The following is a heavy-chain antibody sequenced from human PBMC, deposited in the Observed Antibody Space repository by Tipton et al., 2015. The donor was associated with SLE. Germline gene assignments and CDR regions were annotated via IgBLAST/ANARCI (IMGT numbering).Heavy chain of an antibody. CDR2: ISGSGGST. Sequence: SLRLSCAASGFTFSSYAMSWVRQAPGKGLEWVSAISGSGGSTYYADSVKGRFTISRDNSKNTLYLQMNSLRAEDTAVYYCARATGGSGWYGGDYWGQGTLVTVSS. V-gene: IGHV3-23*01. CDR3: ARATGGSGWYGGDY. CDR1: GFTFSSYA. J-gene: IGHJ4*02. D-gene: IGHD6-19*01.